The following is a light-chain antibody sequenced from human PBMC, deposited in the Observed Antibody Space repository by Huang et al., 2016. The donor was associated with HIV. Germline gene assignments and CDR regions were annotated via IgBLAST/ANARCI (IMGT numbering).Light chain of an antibody. Sequence: EIVLTQSPDFQSVTPKEKITITCRASQNIGNSLHWYQQKPDQSPQFLINYASQTISGVPSSFSGSGSGTDFTLTINTPEAGDAATYYCHQSSSLPYTFGQGTKLEIK. CDR3: HQSSSLPYT. V-gene: IGKV6-21*02. CDR1: QNIGNS. CDR2: YAS. J-gene: IGKJ2*01.